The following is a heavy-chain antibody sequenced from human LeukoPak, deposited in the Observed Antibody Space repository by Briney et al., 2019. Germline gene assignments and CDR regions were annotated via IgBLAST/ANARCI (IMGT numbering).Heavy chain of an antibody. D-gene: IGHD3-3*01. CDR3: ARHMSYYDFWSGYYGNAFDI. V-gene: IGHV4-59*08. CDR2: IYHSGTI. Sequence: PSETLSLTCTVSGGSISGYYWNWIRQSPEKGLEWIGYIYHSGTINFNPSLKARVTMSIDTSKNQFSLKLSSVTAADTAVYYCARHMSYYDFWSGYYGNAFDIWGQGTMVTVSS. CDR1: GGSISGYY. J-gene: IGHJ3*02.